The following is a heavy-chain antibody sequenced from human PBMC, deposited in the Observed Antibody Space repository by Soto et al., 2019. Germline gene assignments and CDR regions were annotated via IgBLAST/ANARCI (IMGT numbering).Heavy chain of an antibody. V-gene: IGHV4-59*01. CDR3: ARDFRDYSGGNSGEWFDP. J-gene: IGHJ5*02. Sequence: QVQLQESGPGLVKPSETLSLTCTVSGGSISSYYWSWIRQPPGKGLEWIGYIYYSGSTNYNPSLKSRVPISVDTAKNQFSLKLSSVTAADTAVYYCARDFRDYSGGNSGEWFDPWGQGTLVTVSS. CDR1: GGSISSYY. D-gene: IGHD2-15*01. CDR2: IYYSGST.